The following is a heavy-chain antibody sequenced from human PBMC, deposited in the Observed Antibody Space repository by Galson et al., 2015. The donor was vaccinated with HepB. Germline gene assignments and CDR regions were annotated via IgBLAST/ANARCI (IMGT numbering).Heavy chain of an antibody. Sequence: SVKVSCKASGYTFSSYSVTWVRQAPGQGLEWLGSISPYNRYTNYAQNLQGRVTMTTDTSTRTAYMEVRRLRSDDTAVYYCARGGYVAVVGATENNWCDPWGQGTLVTVSS. J-gene: IGHJ5*02. D-gene: IGHD2-15*01. CDR3: ARGGYVAVVGATENNWCDP. V-gene: IGHV1-18*01. CDR2: ISPYNRYT. CDR1: GYTFSSYS.